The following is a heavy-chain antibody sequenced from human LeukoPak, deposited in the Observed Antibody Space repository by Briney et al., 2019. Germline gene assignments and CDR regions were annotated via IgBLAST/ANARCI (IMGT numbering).Heavy chain of an antibody. Sequence: QPGRSLRLPCAASGVTFSNYGMHWVRQAPGKGLEWVAVISHDGINKYYADSVKGRVTVSRDNPKNTLYLQMNTLRTEDTAIYYCAKDRGFAPAMPYFYYGLDVWGQGTTVTVSS. D-gene: IGHD3-10*01. V-gene: IGHV3-30*18. CDR1: GVTFSNYG. CDR2: ISHDGINK. CDR3: AKDRGFAPAMPYFYYGLDV. J-gene: IGHJ6*02.